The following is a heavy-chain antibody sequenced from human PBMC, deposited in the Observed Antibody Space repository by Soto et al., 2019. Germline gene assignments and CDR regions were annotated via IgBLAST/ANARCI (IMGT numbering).Heavy chain of an antibody. Sequence: EVQLVESGGGLVQPGGSLRLSCGASGFTVSSNFMSWVRQAPGKGLEWVSVIYSGGTTYYADSVKGRFTISRHNSKNTLYLQMNSLRAEDTAVYYCARGAGYSSGWYDYWGQGTLVTVSS. J-gene: IGHJ4*02. CDR1: GFTVSSNF. V-gene: IGHV3-53*04. CDR2: IYSGGTT. CDR3: ARGAGYSSGWYDY. D-gene: IGHD6-19*01.